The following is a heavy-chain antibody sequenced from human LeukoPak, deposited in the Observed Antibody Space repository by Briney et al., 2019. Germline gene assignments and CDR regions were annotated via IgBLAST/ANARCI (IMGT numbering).Heavy chain of an antibody. CDR2: INWNGGST. CDR1: GFTFDDYG. V-gene: IGHV3-20*04. J-gene: IGHJ4*02. Sequence: RPGGSLRLSCAASGFTFDDYGMSWVRQAPGKGLEWVSGINWNGGSTGYADSVKGRFTISRDNAKNSLYLQMNSLRAVDTALYYCARREWELLYFDYWGQGTLVTVSS. CDR3: ARREWELLYFDY. D-gene: IGHD1-26*01.